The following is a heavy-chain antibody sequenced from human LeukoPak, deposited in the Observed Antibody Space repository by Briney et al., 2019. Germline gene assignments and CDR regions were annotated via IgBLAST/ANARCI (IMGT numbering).Heavy chain of an antibody. Sequence: GASVKVSCKASGYTFTSYGISWVRQAPGQGLEWMGWISAYNGNTNYAQKLQGRVTMTTDTSTSTAYMELSSLRSEDTAVYYCAKAYYDDSGYYYWLDPWGQGTLVTVSS. J-gene: IGHJ5*02. D-gene: IGHD3-22*01. CDR3: AKAYYDDSGYYYWLDP. CDR2: ISAYNGNT. CDR1: GYTFTSYG. V-gene: IGHV1-18*01.